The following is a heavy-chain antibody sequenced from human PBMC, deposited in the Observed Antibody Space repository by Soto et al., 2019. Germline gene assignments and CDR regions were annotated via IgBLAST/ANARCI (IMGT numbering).Heavy chain of an antibody. CDR2: IYYSGNT. V-gene: IGHV4-39*02. Sequence: SETLSLTCTVSGGSISSHSHYWGWVRQPPGKGLEWIGTIYYSGNTYYNPSLKSRVTISVDTSKNQFSLKLSSVTAADTAVYYCARDFGRRGYSYTALYYGMDVWGQGTTVTVSS. CDR3: ARDFGRRGYSYTALYYGMDV. CDR1: GGSISSHSHY. D-gene: IGHD5-18*01. J-gene: IGHJ6*02.